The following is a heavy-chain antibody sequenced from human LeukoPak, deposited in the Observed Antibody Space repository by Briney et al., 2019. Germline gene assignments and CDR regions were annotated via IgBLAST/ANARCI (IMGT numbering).Heavy chain of an antibody. J-gene: IGHJ4*02. CDR2: ISSSSSYI. D-gene: IGHD4-17*01. V-gene: IGHV3-21*01. CDR1: GFTFSSYS. CDR3: AIMTTVTYIDY. Sequence: GGSLRLSCAASGFTFSSYSMNWFSQAPGKGLEWVSSISSSSSYIYYADSVKGRFTISRDNAKNSLYLQMNSLRAEDTAVYYCAIMTTVTYIDYWGQGTLVTVSS.